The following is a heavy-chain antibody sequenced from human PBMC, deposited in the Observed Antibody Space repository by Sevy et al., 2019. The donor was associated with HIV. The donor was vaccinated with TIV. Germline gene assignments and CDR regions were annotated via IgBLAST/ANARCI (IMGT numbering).Heavy chain of an antibody. CDR2: IRHDGGNR. CDR3: AKDPRVTISGTTNYYYYMDV. D-gene: IGHD1-7*01. Sequence: GGSVRLSCAASGFSFSTYGMHWVRQVPGKGLEWVAFIRHDGGNRYYVDSVKGQFTISRDNSKNTLYLQMNSLRPEDTAIYYCAKDPRVTISGTTNYYYYMDVWGKGTTVTVSS. J-gene: IGHJ6*03. V-gene: IGHV3-30*02. CDR1: GFSFSTYG.